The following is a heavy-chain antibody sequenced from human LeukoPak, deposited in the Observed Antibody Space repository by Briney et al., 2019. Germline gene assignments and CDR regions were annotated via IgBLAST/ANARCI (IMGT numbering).Heavy chain of an antibody. Sequence: SQTLSLTRAISGDSVSSNSAAWNWIRQSPSRGLEWLGRTYYRSKWYNDYAVSVKSRITINPDTSKNQFSLQLNSVTPEDTAVYYCAREVGSSWSEKTQLDYWGQGTLVTVSS. CDR3: AREVGSSWSEKTQLDY. D-gene: IGHD6-13*01. J-gene: IGHJ4*02. CDR1: GDSVSSNSAA. CDR2: TYYRSKWYN. V-gene: IGHV6-1*01.